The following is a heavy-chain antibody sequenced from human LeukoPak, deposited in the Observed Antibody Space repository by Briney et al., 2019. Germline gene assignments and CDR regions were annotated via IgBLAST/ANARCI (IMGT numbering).Heavy chain of an antibody. CDR3: ARGAGSGSSHIDY. V-gene: IGHV3-48*03. J-gene: IGHJ4*02. CDR1: GFTYRSYV. CDR2: ISSSGSTI. Sequence: GGSLSLSYAASGFTYRSYVMNWVGQAAPKGVEWVSYISSSGSTIYYADSVKGRFTISRDNAKNSLYLQMNSLRAEDTAVYYCARGAGSGSSHIDYWGQGTLVTVSS. D-gene: IGHD3-10*01.